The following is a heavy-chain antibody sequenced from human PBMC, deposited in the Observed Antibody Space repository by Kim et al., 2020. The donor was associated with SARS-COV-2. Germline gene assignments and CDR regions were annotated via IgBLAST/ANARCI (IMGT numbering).Heavy chain of an antibody. Sequence: GGSLRLSCAASGFTFSSYAMHWVRQAPGKGLEYVSAISSNGGRTYYANSVKGRFTISRDNSKNTLYLQMGSLRAEDMAVYYCAREMGYCSGGSCYSGYY. CDR3: AREMGYCSGGSCYSGYY. V-gene: IGHV3-64*01. CDR2: ISSNGGRT. CDR1: GFTFSSYA. D-gene: IGHD2-15*01. J-gene: IGHJ6*01.